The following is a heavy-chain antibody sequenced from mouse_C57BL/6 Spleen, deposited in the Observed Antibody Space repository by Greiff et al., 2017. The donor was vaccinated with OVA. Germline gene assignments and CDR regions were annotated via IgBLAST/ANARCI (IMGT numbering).Heavy chain of an antibody. Sequence: VMLVESGPCLVKPSQSLFLTCSITCFPLTSGYYWIWVRQSPWKPLEWMGYITHSGETFYNPSLQSPISITRETSKNQFFLQLNSVTTEDTAMYYCAGDRDGYWYFDVWGTGTTVTVSS. V-gene: IGHV12-3*01. CDR1: CFPLTSGYY. D-gene: IGHD2-3*01. CDR3: AGDRDGYWYFDV. J-gene: IGHJ1*03. CDR2: ITHSGET.